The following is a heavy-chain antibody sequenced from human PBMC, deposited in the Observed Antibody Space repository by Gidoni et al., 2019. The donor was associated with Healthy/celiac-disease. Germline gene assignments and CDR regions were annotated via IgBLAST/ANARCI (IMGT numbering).Heavy chain of an antibody. CDR1: GFTFSRYA. J-gene: IGHJ4*02. D-gene: IGHD4-17*01. CDR3: AKDGWTTVTNEMDY. CDR2: ISGSGGST. V-gene: IGHV3-23*01. Sequence: EVQLLESGGGLVQPGGSLRLSCAASGFTFSRYAMSWVRQAPGTGLEWVSAISGSGGSTYYADSVKGRFTISRDNSKNTLYLQMNSLRAEDTAVYYCAKDGWTTVTNEMDYWGQGTLVTVSS.